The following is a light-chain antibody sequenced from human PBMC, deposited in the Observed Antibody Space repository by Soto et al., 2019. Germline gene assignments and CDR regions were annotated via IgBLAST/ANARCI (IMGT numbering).Light chain of an antibody. CDR1: QSVSSSY. CDR2: GAS. CDR3: QQYGRSPFT. J-gene: IGKJ3*01. Sequence: EIVLTQSPGTLSLSPGERATLSCRASQSVSSSYLAWYQQKPGQAPRLPIYGASSRATGIPGRFSGSGSGTDFTLTISRLEPEDFAVYYCQQYGRSPFTFGPGTKGDIK. V-gene: IGKV3-20*01.